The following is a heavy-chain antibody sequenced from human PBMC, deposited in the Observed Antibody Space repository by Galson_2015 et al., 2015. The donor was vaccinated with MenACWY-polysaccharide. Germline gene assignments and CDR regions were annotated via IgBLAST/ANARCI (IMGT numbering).Heavy chain of an antibody. CDR3: ARVSWYFDL. J-gene: IGHJ2*01. Sequence: LRLSCAASGFTVNSNYMSWVRQAPGKGLEWVSVMYNGGNTYYADSVKGRFTISRDNSKSTVYLQINSLRTEDTAVYYCARVSWYFDLWGRGTLVTVSS. CDR1: GFTVNSNY. CDR2: MYNGGNT. V-gene: IGHV3-66*02.